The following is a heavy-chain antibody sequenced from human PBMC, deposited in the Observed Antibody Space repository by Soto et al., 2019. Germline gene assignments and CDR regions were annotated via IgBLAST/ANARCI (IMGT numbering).Heavy chain of an antibody. J-gene: IGHJ6*02. CDR2: IYYSGST. CDR1: GGSISSGGYY. CDR3: ARVYYDSSGYYSNYYYGMDV. V-gene: IGHV4-31*03. Sequence: SETLSLTCTVSGGSISSGGYYWSWIRQHPGKGLEWIGYIYYSGSTYYNPSLKSRVTISVDTSKNQFSLKLSSVTAADTAVYYCARVYYDSSGYYSNYYYGMDVWGQGTTVTV. D-gene: IGHD3-22*01.